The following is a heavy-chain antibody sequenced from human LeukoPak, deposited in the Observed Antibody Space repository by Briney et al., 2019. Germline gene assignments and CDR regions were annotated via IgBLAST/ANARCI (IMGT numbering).Heavy chain of an antibody. V-gene: IGHV1-2*02. CDR1: GCSFTGYY. CDR2: INPNSGAT. CDR3: ARDQNYFDTTTYYGIDY. J-gene: IGHJ4*02. D-gene: IGHD3-22*01. Sequence: ASVKVSCKASGCSFTGYYIHWVRQAPGQGLEWMGWINPNSGATNYAQKFQDRVTVTRDTSISTAYMELSRLRSDDTAVYLCARDQNYFDTTTYYGIDYWGQGTLVTVSS.